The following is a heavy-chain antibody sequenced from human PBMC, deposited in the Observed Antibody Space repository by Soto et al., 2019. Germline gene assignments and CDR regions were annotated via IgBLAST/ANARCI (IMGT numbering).Heavy chain of an antibody. Sequence: EVQLVESGGGLVQPGGSVKLSCAASGFTFSGSTMHCVRQASGKGLEWVGRIRSKANSYATAYAASVKGRFTISRDDSKNTAYLQMNSLKTEDTAVYYCTRLVLGSVVYWGQGTLVTVSS. CDR3: TRLVLGSVVY. J-gene: IGHJ4*02. CDR2: IRSKANSYAT. V-gene: IGHV3-73*02. D-gene: IGHD2-15*01. CDR1: GFTFSGST.